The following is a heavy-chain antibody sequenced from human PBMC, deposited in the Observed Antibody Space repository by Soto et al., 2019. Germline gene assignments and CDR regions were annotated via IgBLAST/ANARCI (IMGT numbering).Heavy chain of an antibody. V-gene: IGHV1-18*01. D-gene: IGHD5-18*01. Sequence: QVQLVQSGAEVKKPGASVKVSCKASGYTFTSYGISWVRQAPGQGLEWMGWISAYNGNTNYAQKLQGRVTMTTDTSTSTAYMELRSLRSDDTAVYYCARATLVDTAMPTPYYYGMDVWGQVTTVTVSS. CDR3: ARATLVDTAMPTPYYYGMDV. CDR1: GYTFTSYG. CDR2: ISAYNGNT. J-gene: IGHJ6*02.